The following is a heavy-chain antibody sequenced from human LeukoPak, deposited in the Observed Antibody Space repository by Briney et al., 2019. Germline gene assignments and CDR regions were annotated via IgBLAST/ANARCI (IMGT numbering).Heavy chain of an antibody. CDR2: IYYSGST. D-gene: IGHD3-16*01. J-gene: IGHJ4*02. Sequence: KPSETLSLTCTVSGGSISGYFWSWIRQPPGKGLEWIGYIYYSGSTNYNPSLKSRVTISVDTSKNQFSLKLSSVTAADTAVYYCARVGGYRTLEYYFDYWGQGTLVTVSS. CDR3: ARVGGYRTLEYYFDY. V-gene: IGHV4-59*12. CDR1: GGSISGYF.